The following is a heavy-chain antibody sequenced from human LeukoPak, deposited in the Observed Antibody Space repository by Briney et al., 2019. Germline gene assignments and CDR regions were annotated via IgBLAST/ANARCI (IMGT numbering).Heavy chain of an antibody. J-gene: IGHJ4*02. CDR3: ARESPSTGSSFDY. V-gene: IGHV4-59*01. D-gene: IGHD3-10*01. CDR2: IYYSGRT. CDR1: GGSISSYY. Sequence: SETLSLTCTVSGGSISSYYWSWIRQPPGKGLEWIGYIYYSGRTNYNPSLKSRVTISVDTSKNQFPLKLSSVTAADTAVYYCARESPSTGSSFDYWGQGTLVTVSS.